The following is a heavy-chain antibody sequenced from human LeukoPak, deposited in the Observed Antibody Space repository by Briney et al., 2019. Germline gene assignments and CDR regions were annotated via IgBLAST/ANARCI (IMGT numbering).Heavy chain of an antibody. J-gene: IGHJ4*02. V-gene: IGHV4-4*07. D-gene: IGHD3-22*01. CDR2: IYTTGST. Sequence: SETLSLTCTVSGGSISDYYWSWIRQPAGKGLEWIGRIYTTGSTDYNPSLKSRVTMSVDTSKNQFSLKLSSVTAADTAVYYCARHHDSSEAPLDYWGQGTLVTVSS. CDR1: GGSISDYY. CDR3: ARHHDSSEAPLDY.